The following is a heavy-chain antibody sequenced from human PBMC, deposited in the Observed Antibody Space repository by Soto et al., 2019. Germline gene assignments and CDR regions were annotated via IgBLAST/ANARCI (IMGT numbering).Heavy chain of an antibody. CDR2: IYYSGRT. Sequence: QLQLQESGPGLVKPSETLSLTCTVSGGSISSSSYYWGWIRQPPGKGLEWIGNIYYSGRTYYNPYLKVRVTISVDTSKIQFSLKPGSVTAAATAVYYCARRQRRPWFDPWGQGTLVTVSS. V-gene: IGHV4-39*01. J-gene: IGHJ5*02. CDR3: ARRQRRPWFDP. CDR1: GGSISSSSYY.